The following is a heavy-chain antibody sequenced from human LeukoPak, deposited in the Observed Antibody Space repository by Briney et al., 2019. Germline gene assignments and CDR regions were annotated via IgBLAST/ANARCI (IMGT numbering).Heavy chain of an antibody. CDR3: ARDAEDIVLMVYATLFDY. D-gene: IGHD2-8*01. CDR2: INPNSGGT. Sequence: ASVKVSCKASGYTLTGYYMHWVRRAPGQGLEWMGWINPNSGGTNYAQKFQGRVTMTRDTSISTAYMELSRLRSDDTAVYYCARDAEDIVLMVYATLFDYWGQGTLVTVSS. V-gene: IGHV1-2*02. CDR1: GYTLTGYY. J-gene: IGHJ4*02.